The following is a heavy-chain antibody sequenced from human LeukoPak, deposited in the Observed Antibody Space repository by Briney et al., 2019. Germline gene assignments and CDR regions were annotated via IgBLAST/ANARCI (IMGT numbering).Heavy chain of an antibody. Sequence: ASVKVSCKASGYTFTSYGISWVRQAPGQGLEWMGWISAYNGNTNYAQKLQGRVTMTTDTSTSTAYMELRSLRSDDTAVYYCARDREAGIAAAGHFDYWGQGTLVTVSS. CDR2: ISAYNGNT. CDR1: GYTFTSYG. CDR3: ARDREAGIAAAGHFDY. D-gene: IGHD6-13*01. V-gene: IGHV1-18*01. J-gene: IGHJ4*02.